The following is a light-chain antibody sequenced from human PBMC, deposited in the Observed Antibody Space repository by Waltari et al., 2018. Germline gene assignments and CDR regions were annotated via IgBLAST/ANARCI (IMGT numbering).Light chain of an antibody. J-gene: IGKJ1*01. CDR2: KAS. V-gene: IGKV1-5*03. CDR1: QSINAW. Sequence: PGRASQSINAWLARYQQKPGKAPKLLIYKASNLESGVPSRFSGSGSGTEFTLTISSLQPGDFATYYCQQYYNYWTFGQGTKVEIK. CDR3: QQYYNYWT.